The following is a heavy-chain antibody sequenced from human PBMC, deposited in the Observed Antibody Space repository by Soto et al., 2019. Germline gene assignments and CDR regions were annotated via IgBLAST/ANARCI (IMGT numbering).Heavy chain of an antibody. J-gene: IGHJ4*02. Sequence: GGSLRLSCAASGFTFSSYAVTWVRQAPGMGLEWVSSISKTSSTISYAESVRGRFTISRDNAQNSLYLQMDSLRAEDTAVYYCAGSTLLSVYVPDFWGQGTLVTVSS. CDR1: GFTFSSYA. CDR3: AGSTLLSVYVPDF. V-gene: IGHV3-21*01. D-gene: IGHD3-10*02. CDR2: ISKTSSTI.